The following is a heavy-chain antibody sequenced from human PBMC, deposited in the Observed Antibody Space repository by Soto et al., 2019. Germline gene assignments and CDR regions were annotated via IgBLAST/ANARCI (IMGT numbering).Heavy chain of an antibody. D-gene: IGHD3-22*01. Sequence: ASVKVSCKASGYTFTSYAMHWVRQAPGQRLEWMGWINAGNGNTKYSQKFQGRVTITRDTSASTAYMELSSLRSEDTAVYFCTRDYYDSSGYYPKFDSWGQGTLVTVSS. V-gene: IGHV1-3*01. J-gene: IGHJ4*02. CDR1: GYTFTSYA. CDR2: INAGNGNT. CDR3: TRDYYDSSGYYPKFDS.